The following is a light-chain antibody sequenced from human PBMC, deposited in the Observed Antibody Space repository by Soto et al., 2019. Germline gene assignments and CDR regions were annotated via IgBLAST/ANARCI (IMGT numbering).Light chain of an antibody. CDR1: QSVGSW. CDR3: QQSRRYPWT. Sequence: QMTQSPSTLSASVGDRVTITCWASQSVGSWLAWHQQKAGRAPKVLVYKASSLQNGVPSRFSGSGSGTEFTLPISRLQHDDVATYFCQQSRRYPWTFGQGTKVEIK. J-gene: IGKJ1*01. V-gene: IGKV1-5*03. CDR2: KAS.